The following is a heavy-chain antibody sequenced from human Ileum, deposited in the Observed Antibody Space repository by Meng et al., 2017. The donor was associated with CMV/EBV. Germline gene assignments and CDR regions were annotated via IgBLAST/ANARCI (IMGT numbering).Heavy chain of an antibody. Sequence: QLQLKQWGAGLLKPSENLSLMCPVYSGAFSEYKWTWIRQPPGKGLEWIGEISHVGDTNYNPSLRGRVTISVDMSKKQFSLNLASVTAADTAIYYCARASPQRRFLSYWGQGTLVTVSS. D-gene: IGHD3-3*01. CDR1: SGAFSEYK. CDR3: ARASPQRRFLSY. J-gene: IGHJ4*02. CDR2: ISHVGDT. V-gene: IGHV4-34*01.